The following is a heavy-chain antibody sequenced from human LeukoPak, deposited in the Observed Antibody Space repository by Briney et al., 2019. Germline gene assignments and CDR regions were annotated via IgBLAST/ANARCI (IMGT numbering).Heavy chain of an antibody. V-gene: IGHV1-2*02. CDR3: AKSLTLDPIAAAFDY. CDR1: GYTFTGYY. Sequence: GASVKVSCKASGYTFTGYYMHWVRQAPGQGLEWMGWINPNSGGTNYAQKFQGRVTMTRDTSISTAYMELSRLRFDDSAVYYCAKSLTLDPIAAAFDYWGQGTLVTVSS. CDR2: INPNSGGT. J-gene: IGHJ4*02. D-gene: IGHD6-13*01.